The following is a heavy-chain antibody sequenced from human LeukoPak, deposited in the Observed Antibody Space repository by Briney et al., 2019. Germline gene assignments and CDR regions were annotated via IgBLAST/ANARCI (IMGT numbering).Heavy chain of an antibody. CDR2: IYYSGST. Sequence: SETLSLTCTVSGGSISSSSYYWGWIRQPPGKGLEWIGSIYYSGSTYYNPSLKSRVTISVDTSKNQYSLKLSSVTAADTAVYYCARWGMYYDFWSGNDAFDIWGQGTMVTVSS. V-gene: IGHV4-39*01. CDR1: GGSISSSSYY. D-gene: IGHD3-3*01. J-gene: IGHJ3*02. CDR3: ARWGMYYDFWSGNDAFDI.